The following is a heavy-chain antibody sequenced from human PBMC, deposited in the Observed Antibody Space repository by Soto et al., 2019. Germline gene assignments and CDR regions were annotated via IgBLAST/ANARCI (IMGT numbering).Heavy chain of an antibody. V-gene: IGHV1-8*01. J-gene: IGHJ4*02. CDR3: ASAGWDDVLTEG. CDR1: GYTFTSYD. CDR2: MNPNIGNT. D-gene: IGHD1-1*01. Sequence: QVQLVQAGAEVKKPGASVKVSCKASGYTFTSYDINWVRQATGQGLEWMGWMNPNIGNTGYAQKFQGIVTMTRTTSIITAYMELSSLRSEDTAVYYCASAGWDDVLTEGWGRGTLVTVFS.